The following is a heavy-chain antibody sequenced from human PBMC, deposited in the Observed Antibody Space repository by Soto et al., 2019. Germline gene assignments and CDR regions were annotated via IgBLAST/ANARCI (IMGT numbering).Heavy chain of an antibody. D-gene: IGHD3-3*01. CDR2: IKQDGREK. V-gene: IGHV3-7*01. Sequence: EVQLVESGGGLVQPGGSLRLSCAASGFTFSSYWMSWVRQAPGKGLEWVANIKQDGREKYYVDSVKGRFTISRDNSKNSLYLQMNSLRAEDTAVYYCARDYYDFWSGVDYMDVWGKGTPVTVSS. J-gene: IGHJ6*03. CDR3: ARDYYDFWSGVDYMDV. CDR1: GFTFSSYW.